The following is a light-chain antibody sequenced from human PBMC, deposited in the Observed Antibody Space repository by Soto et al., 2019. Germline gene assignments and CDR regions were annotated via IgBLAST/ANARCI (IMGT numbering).Light chain of an antibody. CDR3: SSYAGSNNPFV. J-gene: IGLJ1*01. Sequence: QSALTQPPSVSGAPGQTVTISCTGAGSNIGAGYDVHWYQQLPGTAPKLLIYGNINRPSGVPDRFSGSKSGSSASLVITGLQADDEAVYYCSSYAGSNNPFVFGTGTKLTVL. CDR2: GNI. CDR1: GSNIGAGYD. V-gene: IGLV1-40*01.